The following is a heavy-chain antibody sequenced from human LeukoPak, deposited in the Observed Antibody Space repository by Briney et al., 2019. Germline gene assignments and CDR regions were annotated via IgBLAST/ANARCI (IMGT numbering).Heavy chain of an antibody. Sequence: SSQTLSLTYTVSIDSMRNYYWIGTPHTPGKGREWIGYVYHTGSTNSKHSINSRVTISLDTSKTQFTLRLSSVAAADTVVYYCARQVGGSRFPDWGQGTLVTVSS. CDR1: IDSMRNYY. J-gene: IGHJ4*02. CDR2: VYHTGST. V-gene: IGHV4-59*08. CDR3: ARQVGGSRFPD. D-gene: IGHD1-26*01.